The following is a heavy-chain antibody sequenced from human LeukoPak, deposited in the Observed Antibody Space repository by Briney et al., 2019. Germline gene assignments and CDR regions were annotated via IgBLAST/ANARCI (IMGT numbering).Heavy chain of an antibody. J-gene: IGHJ3*02. D-gene: IGHD2-2*01. V-gene: IGHV3-74*01. CDR2: INTDGSST. Sequence: PGGSLRLSCAASGFTFSSYWMHWVRQAPGKGLVWVSRINTDGSSTSYADSVKGRFTISGDNAKNTLYLQMNSLRAEDTAVYFCTRVGYCATTSCRTAFDIWGQGTMVTVSS. CDR1: GFTFSSYW. CDR3: TRVGYCATTSCRTAFDI.